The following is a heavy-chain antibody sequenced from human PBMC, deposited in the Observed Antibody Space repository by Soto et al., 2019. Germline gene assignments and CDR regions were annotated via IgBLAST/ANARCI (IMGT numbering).Heavy chain of an antibody. CDR3: ARDLNGGGAPYYFDY. CDR1: GYTFTKYY. CDR2: INPRTGNT. V-gene: IGHV1-2*02. Sequence: ASVKVSCKASGYTFTKYYLYWVRQAPGQRPEWLGGINPRTGNTNYSQKFQGRVTITRDKSPTTAYIELHRLTSDDTAVYYCARDLNGGGAPYYFDYWGQGSLVTVSS. D-gene: IGHD3-16*01. J-gene: IGHJ4*02.